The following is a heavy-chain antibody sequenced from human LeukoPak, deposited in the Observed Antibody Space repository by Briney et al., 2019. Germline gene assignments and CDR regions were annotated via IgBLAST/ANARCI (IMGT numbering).Heavy chain of an antibody. CDR1: GFTFSSYE. Sequence: GGSLRLTCAASGFTFSSYEMNWVRQAPGKGLEWVSYIRSSGSPIYYADSVRGRFTISRDNAKNSLYLQMNSLRDEDTAVYYCARDQWFGDHYGMDVWGQGTTVTVSS. J-gene: IGHJ6*02. V-gene: IGHV3-48*03. CDR3: ARDQWFGDHYGMDV. CDR2: IRSSGSPI. D-gene: IGHD3-10*01.